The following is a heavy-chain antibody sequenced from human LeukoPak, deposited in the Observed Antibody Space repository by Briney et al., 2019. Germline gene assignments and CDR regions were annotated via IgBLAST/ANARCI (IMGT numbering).Heavy chain of an antibody. J-gene: IGHJ4*02. Sequence: GGSLRLSCTASGFTFSSYSMNWVRQAPGKGLEWVSYISSGSGTMYYADSVKGRFTLSRDNSKNTLYLQMNSLRAEDTAVYYCAKDARRSSGWWFFDHWGQGTLVTVSS. CDR2: ISSGSGTM. D-gene: IGHD6-19*01. CDR1: GFTFSSYS. V-gene: IGHV3-48*01. CDR3: AKDARRSSGWWFFDH.